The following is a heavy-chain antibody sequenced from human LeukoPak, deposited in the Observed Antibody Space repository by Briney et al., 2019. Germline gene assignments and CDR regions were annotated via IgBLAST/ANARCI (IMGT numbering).Heavy chain of an antibody. Sequence: GGSLRLSCAASGFTFSSYGMHWVRQAPGKWLEWVAFIRYDGSNKYYADSVKGRFTISRDNSKNTLYLQMNSLRGDDTAVYYCAKDPLKQQLVPYYFDYWGQGTLVTVSS. CDR2: IRYDGSNK. CDR3: AKDPLKQQLVPYYFDY. CDR1: GFTFSSYG. J-gene: IGHJ4*02. D-gene: IGHD6-13*01. V-gene: IGHV3-30*02.